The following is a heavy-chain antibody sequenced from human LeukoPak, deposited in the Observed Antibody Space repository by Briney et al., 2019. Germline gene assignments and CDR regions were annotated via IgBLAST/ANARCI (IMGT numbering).Heavy chain of an antibody. J-gene: IGHJ6*03. CDR2: MNPNSGNT. CDR3: ASRQYCSSTSCEGGYYYYYMDV. CDR1: GYTFTSYD. Sequence: GASVKVSCKASGYTFTSYDINWVRQATGQGLEWMGWMNPNSGNTGYAQKFQGRVTMTRNTSISTAYMELSSLRSEDTAVYYCASRQYCSSTSCEGGYYYYYMDVWGKGTTVTVSS. D-gene: IGHD2-2*01. V-gene: IGHV1-8*01.